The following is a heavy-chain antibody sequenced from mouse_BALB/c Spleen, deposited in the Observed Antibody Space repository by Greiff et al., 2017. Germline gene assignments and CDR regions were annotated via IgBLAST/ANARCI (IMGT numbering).Heavy chain of an antibody. CDR1: GFTFTDYY. CDR3: ARGVTTVGHFDY. J-gene: IGHJ2*01. Sequence: EVQLVESGGGLVQPGGSLRLSCATSGFTFTDYYMSWVRQPPGKALEWLGFIRNKANGYTTEYSASVKGRFTISRDNSQSILYLQINTLRAEDSANYYWARGVTTVGHFDYWGQGTTLTVSS. CDR2: IRNKANGYTT. V-gene: IGHV7-3*02. D-gene: IGHD1-1*01.